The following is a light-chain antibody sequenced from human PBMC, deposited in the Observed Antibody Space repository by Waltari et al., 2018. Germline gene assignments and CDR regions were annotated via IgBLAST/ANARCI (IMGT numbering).Light chain of an antibody. J-gene: IGLJ3*02. CDR2: RDS. V-gene: IGLV3-27*01. CDR1: GLVKQY. CDR3: YSAADNSRV. Sequence: SFELRQPSSVSVSPGQTAKNNRSGHGLVKQYGRWIQQKPGQAPVLVIFRDSERPPGIPERFSGSSSGTTVTLTITGVQVEDEADYYCYSAADNSRVFGGGTKLTVL.